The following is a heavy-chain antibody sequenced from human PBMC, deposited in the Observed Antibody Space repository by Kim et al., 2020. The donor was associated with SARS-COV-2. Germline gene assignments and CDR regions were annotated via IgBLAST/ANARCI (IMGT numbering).Heavy chain of an antibody. J-gene: IGHJ6*02. Sequence: GESLKISCKGSGYSFTSYWIGWVRQMPGKGLEWMGIIYPGDSDTRYSPSFQGQVTISADKSISTAYLQWSSLKASDTAMYYCARRYSSSWYDHYYYYYGMDVWGQGTTVTVSS. CDR2: IYPGDSDT. CDR1: GYSFTSYW. V-gene: IGHV5-51*01. D-gene: IGHD6-13*01. CDR3: ARRYSSSWYDHYYYYYGMDV.